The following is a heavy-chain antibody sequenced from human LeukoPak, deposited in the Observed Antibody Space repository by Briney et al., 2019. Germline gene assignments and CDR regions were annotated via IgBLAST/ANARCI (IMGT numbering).Heavy chain of an antibody. D-gene: IGHD2-15*01. Sequence: GGSLRLSCAASGFTFSSYWTHWVRQAPGKGLVWVSRINNDGSNIRYADSVKGRFTISRDNAKNTLYLQMNSLRAEDTAVYYCARDLGGPDYWGQGTLVTVSS. CDR3: ARDLGGPDY. V-gene: IGHV3-74*01. CDR2: INNDGSNI. CDR1: GFTFSSYW. J-gene: IGHJ4*02.